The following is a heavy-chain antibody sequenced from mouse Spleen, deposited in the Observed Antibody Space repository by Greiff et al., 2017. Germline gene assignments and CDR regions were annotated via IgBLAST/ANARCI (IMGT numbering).Heavy chain of an antibody. CDR3: ARPLYDYDVFDY. CDR1: GFTFSDYG. Sequence: EVMLVESGGGLVKPGGSLKLSCAASGFTFSDYGMHWVRQAPEKGLEWVAYISSGSSTIYYADTVKGRFTISRDNAKNTLFLQMTSLRSEDTAMYYCARPLYDYDVFDYWGQGTTLTVSS. CDR2: ISSGSSTI. J-gene: IGHJ2*01. D-gene: IGHD2-4*01. V-gene: IGHV5-17*01.